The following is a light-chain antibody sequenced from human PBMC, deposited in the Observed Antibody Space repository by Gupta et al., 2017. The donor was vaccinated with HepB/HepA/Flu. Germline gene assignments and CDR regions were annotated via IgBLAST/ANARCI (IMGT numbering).Light chain of an antibody. Sequence: EIVLIQSPATLSLSPGEEATLSCRASHNVYTYLAWFQQRLGQAPRLLIYNASTRAAGIPARFGGSGSGTDFTLTISSLEPEDFAVYYCQQRNDWPPGGKAFGGGTKVEIK. CDR2: NAS. CDR1: HNVYTY. V-gene: IGKV3-11*01. CDR3: QQRNDWPPGGKA. J-gene: IGKJ4*01.